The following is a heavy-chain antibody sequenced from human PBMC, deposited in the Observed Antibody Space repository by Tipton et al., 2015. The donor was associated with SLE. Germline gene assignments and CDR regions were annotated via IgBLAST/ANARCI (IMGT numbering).Heavy chain of an antibody. D-gene: IGHD6-19*01. J-gene: IGHJ4*02. V-gene: IGHV4-59*08. Sequence: LRLSCAASGFTFSDYEMNWVRQAPGKGLEWIGYIYYSGSTNYNPSLKSRVTISVDTSKNQFSLKLSSVTAADTAVYYCARQGAVAGFDYWGQGTLVTVSS. CDR3: ARQGAVAGFDY. CDR2: IYYSGST. CDR1: GFTFSDYE.